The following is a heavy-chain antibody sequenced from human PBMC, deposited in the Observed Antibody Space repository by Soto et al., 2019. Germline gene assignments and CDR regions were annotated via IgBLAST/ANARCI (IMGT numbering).Heavy chain of an antibody. CDR2: IYYSGST. V-gene: IGHV4-39*01. Sequence: QLQLQESGPGLVKPSETLSLTCTVSGGSISSSSYYWGWIRQPPGKGLEWIGSIYYSGSTYYNPSLKSRVTISVDTSKNQFSLKLSSVTAADTAVYYCARQAPYSSSWYGGLDPWGQGTLVTVSS. D-gene: IGHD6-13*01. CDR3: ARQAPYSSSWYGGLDP. J-gene: IGHJ5*02. CDR1: GGSISSSSYY.